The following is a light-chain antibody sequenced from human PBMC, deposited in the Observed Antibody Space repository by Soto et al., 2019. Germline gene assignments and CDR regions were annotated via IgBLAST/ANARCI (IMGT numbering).Light chain of an antibody. CDR3: QQLNTYPVT. CDR1: QGVSRY. V-gene: IGKV1-9*01. Sequence: IQLTQSPSSLSASVGDSVTITCRASQGVSRYLSWYKQKPGRAPILLISAASTLQSGVSARFSGSGAGTDVTLSITSLQTEDFATYYCQQLNTYPVTFGGGTKVEIK. CDR2: AAS. J-gene: IGKJ4*01.